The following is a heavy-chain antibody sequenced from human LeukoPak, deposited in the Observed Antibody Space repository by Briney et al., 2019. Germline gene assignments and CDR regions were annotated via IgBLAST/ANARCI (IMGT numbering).Heavy chain of an antibody. J-gene: IGHJ4*02. Sequence: ASVKVSCKASGYTFTRYGISWVRQAPGQGLEWMGWISAYNGNTNYAQKHQGRVTMTTDTSTSTAYMELRSLRSDDTAVYYCARVRPVRGVIIWHFDYWGQGTLVTVSS. D-gene: IGHD3-10*01. CDR3: ARVRPVRGVIIWHFDY. CDR1: GYTFTRYG. V-gene: IGHV1-18*01. CDR2: ISAYNGNT.